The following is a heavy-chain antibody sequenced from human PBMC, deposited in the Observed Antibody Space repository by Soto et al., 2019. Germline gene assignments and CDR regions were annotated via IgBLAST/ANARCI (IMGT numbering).Heavy chain of an antibody. CDR1: GFTFSSCW. J-gene: IGHJ4*02. V-gene: IGHV3-74*03. D-gene: IGHD4-17*01. CDR2: INRDGSTT. Sequence: GGSLRLSCAASGFTFSSCWMNWVRQAPGEGLVWVARINRDGSTTTYADSVKGRFTISRDNAKNTLYLQMNSLRAEDTAVYYCAKAGHGDYDLDYWGQGTLVTFSS. CDR3: AKAGHGDYDLDY.